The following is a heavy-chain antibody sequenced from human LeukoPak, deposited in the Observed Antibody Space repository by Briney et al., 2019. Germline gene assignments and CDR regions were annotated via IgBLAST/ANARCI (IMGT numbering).Heavy chain of an antibody. D-gene: IGHD6-13*01. CDR1: GYTFTGYY. V-gene: IGHV1-2*02. CDR3: ARDIAAAADLDY. J-gene: IGHJ4*02. Sequence: ASVKVSCKASGYTFTGYYMHWVRQAPGQGLGWMGWINPNSGGTNYAQKFQGRVTMTRDTSISTAYMELSRLRSDDTAVYYCARDIAAAADLDYWGQGTLVTVSS. CDR2: INPNSGGT.